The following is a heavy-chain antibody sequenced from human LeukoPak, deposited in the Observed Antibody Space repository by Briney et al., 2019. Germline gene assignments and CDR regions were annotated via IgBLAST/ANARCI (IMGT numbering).Heavy chain of an antibody. D-gene: IGHD2-21*02. CDR1: GGSFSGYY. CDR3: ARGWGITVTASFDS. Sequence: SETLSLTCAVYGGSFSGYYWSWIRQPPGKGLEWIGEINHSGSTNYNPSLKSRVTISVDTSKNQFSLKLSSVTAADTAVYYCARGWGITVTASFDSWGQGTMVIVSS. V-gene: IGHV4-34*01. CDR2: INHSGST. J-gene: IGHJ4*02.